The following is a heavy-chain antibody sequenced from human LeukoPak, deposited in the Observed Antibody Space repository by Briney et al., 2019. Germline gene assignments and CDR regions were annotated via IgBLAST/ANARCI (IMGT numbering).Heavy chain of an antibody. J-gene: IGHJ4*02. V-gene: IGHV4-34*01. Sequence: SETLSLTCIVSGGSISGYYWTWIRQPPGKGLEWIGEINHSGSTNYNPSLKSRVTISVDTSKNQFSLKLSSVTAADTAVYYCARLAYYDSSGYYAFDYWGQGTLVTVSS. CDR2: INHSGST. CDR3: ARLAYYDSSGYYAFDY. D-gene: IGHD3-22*01. CDR1: GGSISGYY.